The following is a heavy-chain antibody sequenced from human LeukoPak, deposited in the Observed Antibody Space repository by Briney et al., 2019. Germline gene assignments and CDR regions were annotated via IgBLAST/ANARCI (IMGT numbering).Heavy chain of an antibody. CDR3: ATYSTRNAREFQS. CDR1: GFTFSSYS. D-gene: IGHD4-11*01. CDR2: VSTGSNYI. V-gene: IGHV3-21*01. J-gene: IGHJ1*01. Sequence: PGGSLRLSCTASGFTFSSYSLNWVRQAPGKGLEWVSSVSTGSNYIYYADSVKGRFTISRDNDKNSLYLQMNSLRVEDTAVYYCATYSTRNAREFQSWGQGTLVTVSS.